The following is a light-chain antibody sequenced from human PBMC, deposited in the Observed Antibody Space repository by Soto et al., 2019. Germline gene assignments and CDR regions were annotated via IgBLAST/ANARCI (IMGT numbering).Light chain of an antibody. CDR2: DVT. Sequence: QSALTQPRSVSGSPGQSVTISCTGTSDDVGNHNFVSWYQQHPGKAPKLMIYDVTKRPSGVPDRFSGSKSGITASLTISGLQADDEADYYCCSLAGRYIHVFGTGTKLTVL. V-gene: IGLV2-11*01. CDR1: SDDVGNHNF. J-gene: IGLJ1*01. CDR3: CSLAGRYIHV.